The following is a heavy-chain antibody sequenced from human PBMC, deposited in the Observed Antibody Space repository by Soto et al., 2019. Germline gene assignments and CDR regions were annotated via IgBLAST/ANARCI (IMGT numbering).Heavy chain of an antibody. CDR3: AKEAGDHNYYYYYYMDV. CDR2: ISGSGGST. CDR1: GFTFSSYA. J-gene: IGHJ6*03. V-gene: IGHV3-23*01. Sequence: GGSLRLSCAASGFTFSSYAMSWVRQAPGKGLEWVSAISGSGGSTYYADSVKGRFTISRDNSKNTLYLQMNSLRAEDTAVYYCAKEAGDHNYYYYYYMDVWGKGTTVTVSS. D-gene: IGHD7-27*01.